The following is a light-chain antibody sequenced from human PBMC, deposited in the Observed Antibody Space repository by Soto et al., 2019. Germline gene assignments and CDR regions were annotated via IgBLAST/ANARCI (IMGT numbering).Light chain of an antibody. V-gene: IGKV1-9*01. Sequence: IQLTQSPSSLSASVRDRVTITCRASQGIDNYLAWYQQKPGTAPKLLIYAASTLQSGVPSRFSGRGSGTDFTLTISSLQPEDFATYSCQQLSGYPWTFGQGTKVEIK. CDR1: QGIDNY. J-gene: IGKJ1*01. CDR3: QQLSGYPWT. CDR2: AAS.